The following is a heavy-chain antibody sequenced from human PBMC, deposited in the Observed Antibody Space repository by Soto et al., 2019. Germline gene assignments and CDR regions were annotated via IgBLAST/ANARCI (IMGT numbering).Heavy chain of an antibody. V-gene: IGHV3-23*01. CDR3: AKARGLRPNWYFDL. CDR2: ISGSGGST. D-gene: IGHD4-17*01. Sequence: EVQLLESGGGLVQLGGSLRLSCAASGFTFSSYAMSWVRQAQGRGLEWVSVISGSGGSTYYADSVKGRFTISRDNSKNTLYLQMNSLRAEDTAVYYCAKARGLRPNWYFDLWGRGTLVTVSS. CDR1: GFTFSSYA. J-gene: IGHJ2*01.